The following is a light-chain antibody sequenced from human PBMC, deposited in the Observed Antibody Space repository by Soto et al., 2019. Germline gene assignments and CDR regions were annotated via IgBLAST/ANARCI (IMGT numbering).Light chain of an antibody. V-gene: IGLV2-23*02. Sequence: QSALTQPASVSGSPGQSITISCTGTSSDVGSYNLVSWYQQHPGKAPKLMIYEVSKRPSGVSNRFSGSKSGNTASLTISGLQAEDEADYYCCSYAGSRAAVFGGGTKLIVL. CDR3: CSYAGSRAAV. CDR1: SSDVGSYNL. J-gene: IGLJ3*02. CDR2: EVS.